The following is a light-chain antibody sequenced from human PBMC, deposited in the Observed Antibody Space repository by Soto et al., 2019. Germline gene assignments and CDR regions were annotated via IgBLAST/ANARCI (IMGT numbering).Light chain of an antibody. Sequence: QSALTQPASVSGSPGQSITISCTGTSSDIGGYNYVSWYQHHPGKAPKVMIYDVSDRPSGVSNRFSGSKSDNTASLTISGLQAEDEAHYYCSSYTTSSTVLFGGGTKVTVL. CDR1: SSDIGGYNY. V-gene: IGLV2-14*03. CDR2: DVS. J-gene: IGLJ2*01. CDR3: SSYTTSSTVL.